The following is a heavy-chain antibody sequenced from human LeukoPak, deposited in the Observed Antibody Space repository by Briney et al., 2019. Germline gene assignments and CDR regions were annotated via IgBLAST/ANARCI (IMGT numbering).Heavy chain of an antibody. D-gene: IGHD1-1*01. Sequence: GGSLRLSCAASGFTFSNAWMSWVRQAPGKGLEWVGRIKSKTDGGTTDYAAPVKGRFTISRDDSENTLYLQMNSLKTEDTAVYYCTTDTSSTTGTAYYYYYYGMDVWGKGTTVTVSS. CDR3: TTDTSSTTGTAYYYYYYGMDV. CDR2: IKSKTDGGTT. V-gene: IGHV3-15*01. J-gene: IGHJ6*04. CDR1: GFTFSNAW.